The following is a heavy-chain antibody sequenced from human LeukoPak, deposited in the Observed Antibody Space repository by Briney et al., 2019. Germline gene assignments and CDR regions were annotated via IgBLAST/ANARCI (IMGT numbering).Heavy chain of an antibody. CDR1: GGSISSGGYY. Sequence: SQTLSLTCTVSGGSISSGGYYWSWIRQPPGKGLEWIGYIYHSGSTYYNPSLKSRVTISVDRSKNQFSLKLSSVTAADTAVYYCARDPYPSEPNDAFDIWGQGTMVTVSS. J-gene: IGHJ3*02. CDR3: ARDPYPSEPNDAFDI. D-gene: IGHD6-6*01. CDR2: IYHSGST. V-gene: IGHV4-30-2*01.